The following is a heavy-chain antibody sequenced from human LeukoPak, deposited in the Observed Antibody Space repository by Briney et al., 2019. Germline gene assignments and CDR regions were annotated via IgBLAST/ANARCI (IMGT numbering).Heavy chain of an antibody. CDR3: AKDAHVIDSGWPDY. CDR1: GFTFSNYA. V-gene: IGHV3-23*01. CDR2: LGGSGVDT. D-gene: IGHD6-19*01. Sequence: QTGGSLRLSCTASGFTFSNYAMSWVRQAPGKGLEWVSTLGGSGVDTYYADSVKGRFTISRDNSKNTLYLQMNSLRAEDTAVYFCAKDAHVIDSGWPDYWGQGTLVTVSS. J-gene: IGHJ4*02.